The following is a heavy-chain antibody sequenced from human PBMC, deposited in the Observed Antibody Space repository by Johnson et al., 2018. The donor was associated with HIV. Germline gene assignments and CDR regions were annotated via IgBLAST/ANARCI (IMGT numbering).Heavy chain of an antibody. V-gene: IGHV3-66*01. CDR1: GFTFSTYD. Sequence: VQLVESGVGVVQPGRSLRLSCAASGFTFSTYDMHWVRQAPGKGLEWVSVIYSGGNTYYADSVEGRFTISRDNSKNTLYLQMNSLRAEDTAMYYCAREGVGTTCPFDIWGQGTRVTVSS. CDR3: AREGVGTTCPFDI. J-gene: IGHJ3*02. CDR2: IYSGGNT. D-gene: IGHD1-26*01.